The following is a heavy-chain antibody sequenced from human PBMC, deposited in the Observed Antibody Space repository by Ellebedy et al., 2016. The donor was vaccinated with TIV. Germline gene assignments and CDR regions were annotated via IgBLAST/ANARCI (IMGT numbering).Heavy chain of an antibody. CDR2: INTNTGNP. J-gene: IGHJ2*01. CDR1: GYSLSSSA. CDR3: ARGAAAGFFWYFDL. D-gene: IGHD6-13*01. V-gene: IGHV7-4-1*02. Sequence: AASVKVSCKASGYSLSSSALNWVRQAPGQGLEWMGWINTNTGNPTYAQGFTGRFVFSLDTSVSTAYLQISSRKAEDTAVYYCARGAAAGFFWYFDLWGRGTLVTVSS.